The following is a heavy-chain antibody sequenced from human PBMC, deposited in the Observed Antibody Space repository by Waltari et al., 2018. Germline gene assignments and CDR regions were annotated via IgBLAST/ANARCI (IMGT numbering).Heavy chain of an antibody. V-gene: IGHV4-61*02. D-gene: IGHD2-21*01. J-gene: IGHJ4*02. CDR2: IPSRGLT. Sequence: QVQLQESGPGLVEPSQTLSLTCTVSGDSITSDLYYWGWIRQPAGKGLEWIGRIPSRGLTEYKASLKSRVAISRDTSKNQFSLNLSSVTAADTAVYYCARSAKCESSSDSCDLVAIWGQGTLVTVSS. CDR1: GDSITSDLYY. CDR3: ARSAKCESSSDSCDLVAI.